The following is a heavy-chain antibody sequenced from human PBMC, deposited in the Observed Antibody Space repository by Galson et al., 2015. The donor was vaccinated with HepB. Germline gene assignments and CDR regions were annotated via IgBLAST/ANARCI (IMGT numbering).Heavy chain of an antibody. CDR3: AKDGQGSGYAEAHFDY. J-gene: IGHJ4*02. D-gene: IGHD3-22*01. CDR1: GFTFSSYA. Sequence: SLRLSCAASGFTFSSYAMSWVRQAPGKGLEWVSAISGSGGSTYYADSVKGRFTISRDNSKNTLYLQMNSLRAEDTAVYYCAKDGQGSGYAEAHFDYWGQGTLVTVSS. CDR2: ISGSGGST. V-gene: IGHV3-23*01.